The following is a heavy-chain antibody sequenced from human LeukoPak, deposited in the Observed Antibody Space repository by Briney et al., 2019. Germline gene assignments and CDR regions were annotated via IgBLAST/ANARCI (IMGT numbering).Heavy chain of an antibody. CDR3: ARHRGSSSEFDP. CDR1: GGSISSSSYY. CDR2: IYYSGST. V-gene: IGHV4-39*01. Sequence: SETLSLTCTVSGGSISSSSYYWGWIRQPPGKGLEWIGSIYYSGSTYYNPSLKGRVTISVDTSKNQFSLKLSSVTAADTAVYYCARHRGSSSEFDPWGLGTLVTISS. D-gene: IGHD6-6*01. J-gene: IGHJ5*02.